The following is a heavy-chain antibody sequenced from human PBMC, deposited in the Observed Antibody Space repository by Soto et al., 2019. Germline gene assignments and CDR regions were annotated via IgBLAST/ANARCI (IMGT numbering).Heavy chain of an antibody. Sequence: QVQLVQSGVEVKKPGASVKVSCKASGYTFTSYAMHWVRQAPGQRLEWMGWINAGNGNTKYSQKFQGRVTITRDTSASTAYMELSSLRSEDTAVYYCARDRGIVVVPAAMGPYWGQGTLVTVSS. CDR3: ARDRGIVVVPAAMGPY. CDR1: GYTFTSYA. D-gene: IGHD2-2*01. V-gene: IGHV1-3*01. CDR2: INAGNGNT. J-gene: IGHJ4*02.